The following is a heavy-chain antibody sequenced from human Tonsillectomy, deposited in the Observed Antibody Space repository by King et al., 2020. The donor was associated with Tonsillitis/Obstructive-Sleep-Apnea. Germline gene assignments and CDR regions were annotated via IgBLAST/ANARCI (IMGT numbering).Heavy chain of an antibody. J-gene: IGHJ6*03. Sequence: VQLVESGGGLVQPGGSLRLSCSASAFTFSSYAMHWVRQAPGKELDYVSGISSNGGSTYSADSVKGRFTISRDNSKNTLYLHMSRLRGEDTAVYYCVKGSAGEYYYYYMDVWGKGTTVTVSS. V-gene: IGHV3-64D*06. CDR3: VKGSAGEYYYYYMDV. D-gene: IGHD6-13*01. CDR2: ISSNGGST. CDR1: AFTFSSYA.